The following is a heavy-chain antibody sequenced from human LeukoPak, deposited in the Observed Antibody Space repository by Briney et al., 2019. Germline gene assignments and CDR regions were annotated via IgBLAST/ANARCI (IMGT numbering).Heavy chain of an antibody. Sequence: GGSLRLSCTASGFTFGGDPMSWVRQAPGKGLEWVGLLRGKAFGETTEYAASVRGRFTISRDDSKTIAYLQMNSLKIEDTAVYYCTRAGMVATVGYAMDVWGQGTTVTVSS. D-gene: IGHD5-12*01. V-gene: IGHV3-49*04. CDR1: GFTFGGDP. CDR3: TRAGMVATVGYAMDV. CDR2: LRGKAFGETT. J-gene: IGHJ6*02.